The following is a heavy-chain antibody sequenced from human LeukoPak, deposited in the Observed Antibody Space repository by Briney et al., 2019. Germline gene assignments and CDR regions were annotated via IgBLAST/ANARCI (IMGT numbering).Heavy chain of an antibody. CDR2: ISSSSSYI. D-gene: IGHD1-26*01. V-gene: IGHV3-21*01. Sequence: GGSLRLSCAASGFTFSSYSMNWVRQAPGKGLEWVSSISSSSSYIYYADSVKGRFTISRDNAKNSLYLQMNSLRAEDTAVDYCARDDSGAFDIWGQGTMVTVSS. J-gene: IGHJ3*02. CDR3: ARDDSGAFDI. CDR1: GFTFSSYS.